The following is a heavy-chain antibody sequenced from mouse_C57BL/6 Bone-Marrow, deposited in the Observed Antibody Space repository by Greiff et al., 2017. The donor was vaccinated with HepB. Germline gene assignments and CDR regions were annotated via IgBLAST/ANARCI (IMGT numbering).Heavy chain of an antibody. D-gene: IGHD1-1*01. J-gene: IGHJ2*01. CDR2: IDPENGDT. V-gene: IGHV14-4*01. CDR3: TTSSPFTTVVNY. CDR1: GFNIKDDY. Sequence: EVQLQQSGAELVRPGASVKLSCAASGFNIKDDYMHWVKQRPEQGLEWIGWIDPENGDTEYASKFQGKATIAADTSSNTAYLQLSSLTSEDTAVYYCTTSSPFTTVVNYWGQGTTLTVSS.